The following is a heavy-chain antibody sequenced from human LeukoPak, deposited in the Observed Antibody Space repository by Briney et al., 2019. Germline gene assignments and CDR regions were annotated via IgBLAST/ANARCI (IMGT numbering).Heavy chain of an antibody. CDR2: VKSDGSNP. V-gene: IGHV3-74*01. D-gene: IGHD4-17*01. CDR3: ARDVYGDYSRVDY. J-gene: IGHJ4*02. CDR1: RFSFSNYW. Sequence: GGSLRLSCAASRFSFSNYWMHWVRQAPGKGLVWVSRVKSDGSNPSYADSVKGLFTISRDNAENMLYLQMNTLGAEDTAVYYCARDVYGDYSRVDYWGQGTLVTVSS.